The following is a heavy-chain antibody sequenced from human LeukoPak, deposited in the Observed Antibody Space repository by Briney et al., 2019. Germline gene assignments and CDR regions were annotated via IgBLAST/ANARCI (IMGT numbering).Heavy chain of an antibody. J-gene: IGHJ4*02. Sequence: GGSLRLSCATSGFAFSNYAMSWSRQAPGKGPEWVSGISGVNTYYADSVKGRFTISRDNSKNVLYVQMNRLRVEDTAVYFCAKDVCTSPRCLLYSDSWGQGTLVTVSS. CDR1: GFAFSNYA. CDR2: ISGVNT. D-gene: IGHD2-8*01. CDR3: AKDVCTSPRCLLYSDS. V-gene: IGHV3-23*01.